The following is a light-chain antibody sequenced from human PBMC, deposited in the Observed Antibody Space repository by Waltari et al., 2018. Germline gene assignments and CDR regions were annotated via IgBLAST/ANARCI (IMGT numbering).Light chain of an antibody. CDR2: WAS. Sequence: DIVMTQSPDSLAVSLGGRATLNCTASQTVLYSSNNKNYLAWYQQKLGRPPKLLIYWASTRASGVPDRFTGSGSGTDFTLTISNLQAEDVAVYYCQEYYTFYTFGQGTKLEIK. J-gene: IGKJ2*01. V-gene: IGKV4-1*01. CDR1: QTVLYSSNNKNY. CDR3: QEYYTFYT.